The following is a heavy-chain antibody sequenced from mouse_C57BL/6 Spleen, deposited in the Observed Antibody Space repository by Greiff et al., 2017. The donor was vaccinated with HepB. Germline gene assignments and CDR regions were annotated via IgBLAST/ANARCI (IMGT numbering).Heavy chain of an antibody. Sequence: QVQLQQPGAELVKPGASVKVSCKASGYTFTSYWMHWVKQRPGQGLEWIGRIYPSDSDTNYNQKFKGKATLTVDKYSSTADMQLSSLTSEDSAVYYCAIYAPFAYWGQGTLVTVSA. V-gene: IGHV1-74*01. D-gene: IGHD6-5*01. J-gene: IGHJ3*01. CDR3: AIYAPFAY. CDR2: IYPSDSDT. CDR1: GYTFTSYW.